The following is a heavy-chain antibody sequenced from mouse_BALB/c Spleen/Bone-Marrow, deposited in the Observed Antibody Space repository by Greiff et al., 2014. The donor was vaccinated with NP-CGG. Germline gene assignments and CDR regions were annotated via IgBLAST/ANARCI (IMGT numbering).Heavy chain of an antibody. CDR1: GYTFTSYW. V-gene: IGHV1-87*01. Sequence: VQLQQSGAELARPGASVKLSCKASGYTFTSYWMQWVKQRPGQGLEWIGAIHPGDGDTRYTQKFKGKATLTADKSSSTAYMQLSSLASEDSAVYYCARGDYETWFAYWGQGTLVTVSA. J-gene: IGHJ3*01. CDR3: ARGDYETWFAY. CDR2: IHPGDGDT. D-gene: IGHD2-4*01.